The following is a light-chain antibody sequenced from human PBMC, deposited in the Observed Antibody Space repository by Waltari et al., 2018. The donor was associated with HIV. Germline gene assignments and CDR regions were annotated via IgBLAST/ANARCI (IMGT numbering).Light chain of an antibody. Sequence: SSELAQDPAVSVALGQTVRIPCQGDSVRSYYASRYQQKPGQAPVLVVYGENNRPSGIPDRFSGSSSGNTASLTIAGAQAEDEADYYCNSRDSSGHWFFGGGTKVTVL. CDR1: SVRSYY. J-gene: IGLJ3*02. V-gene: IGLV3-19*01. CDR2: GEN. CDR3: NSRDSSGHWF.